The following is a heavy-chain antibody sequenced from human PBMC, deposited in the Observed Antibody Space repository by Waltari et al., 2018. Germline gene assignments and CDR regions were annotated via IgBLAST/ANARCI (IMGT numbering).Heavy chain of an antibody. Sequence: EVQLVESGGGLVKPGGSLRLSCAAAGSIFRSNNMNWVRQAPGKGLEWVSSISSSSNYIYYAHSVKGRFTISRDNAKNSLYLQMNSLRGEDTAIYYCAKGFPTPYYFDYWGQGTLVTVSS. CDR3: AKGFPTPYYFDY. J-gene: IGHJ4*02. CDR2: ISSSSNYI. V-gene: IGHV3-21*01. CDR1: GSIFRSNN.